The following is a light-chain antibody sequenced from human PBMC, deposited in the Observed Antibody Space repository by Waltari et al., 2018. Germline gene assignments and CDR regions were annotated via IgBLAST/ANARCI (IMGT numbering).Light chain of an antibody. CDR1: QSIGSY. J-gene: IGKJ2*01. V-gene: IGKV3-11*01. CDR3: QHRSNWPPS. Sequence: EIVLTQSPATLSLSPGERATLSCRASQSIGSYLAWYQQKPGLAPSLLLYDASNRAACIPARFSGSGSGTDFTLTISSLEPEDFAVYYCQHRSNWPPSFGQGTKVEIE. CDR2: DAS.